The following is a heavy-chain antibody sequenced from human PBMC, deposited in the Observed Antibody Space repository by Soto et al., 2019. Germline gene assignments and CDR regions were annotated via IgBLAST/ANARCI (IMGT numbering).Heavy chain of an antibody. V-gene: IGHV1-2*02. CDR3: AVVIRFLEWPSFDY. CDR1: GYTFTGYY. CDR2: INPNSGGT. Sequence: GASVKVSCKASGYTFTGYYMHWVRQAPGQGLEWMGWINPNSGGTNYAQKFQGRVTMTRDTSISTAYMELSRLRSDDTAVYYCAVVIRFLEWPSFDYWGQETLVTVAS. D-gene: IGHD3-3*01. J-gene: IGHJ4*02.